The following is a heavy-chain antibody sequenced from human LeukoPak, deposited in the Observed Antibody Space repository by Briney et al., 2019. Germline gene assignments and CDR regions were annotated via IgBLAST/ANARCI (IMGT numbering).Heavy chain of an antibody. CDR3: AKKGRWLQLRGYYYYYMDV. CDR1: GFTFSSYA. D-gene: IGHD5-24*01. V-gene: IGHV3-23*01. CDR2: ISGSGGST. Sequence: GGSLRLSCAASGFTFSSYAMSWVRQAPGKGLEWVSAISGSGGSTYYADSVKGRFTISRDNSKNTPYLQMNSLRAEDTAVYYCAKKGRWLQLRGYYYYYMDVWGKGTTVTVSS. J-gene: IGHJ6*03.